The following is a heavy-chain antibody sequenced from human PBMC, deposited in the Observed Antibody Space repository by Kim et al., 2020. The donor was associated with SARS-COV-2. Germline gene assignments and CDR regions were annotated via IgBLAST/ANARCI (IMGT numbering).Heavy chain of an antibody. V-gene: IGHV3-7*03. J-gene: IGHJ4*02. CDR1: GFTFSSYW. CDR2: IKQDGSEK. Sequence: GGSLRLSCAASGFTFSSYWMSWVRQAPGKGLEWVANIKQDGSEKYYVDSVKGRFTISRDNAKNSLYLQMNSLRAEDTAVYYCARDRRIQLWQQYYFDYWGQGTLVTVSS. D-gene: IGHD5-18*01. CDR3: ARDRRIQLWQQYYFDY.